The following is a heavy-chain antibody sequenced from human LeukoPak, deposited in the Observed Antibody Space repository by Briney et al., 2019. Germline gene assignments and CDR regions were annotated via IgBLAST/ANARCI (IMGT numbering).Heavy chain of an antibody. CDR1: GFTFINYA. CDR3: AKRPERYGGAAHFFDY. V-gene: IGHV3-23*01. D-gene: IGHD2-21*01. Sequence: GGSLRLSCAASGFTFINYAMSWVRQAPGKGLEWVSAISGTGPTPYYADSVKGRFTISRDNSQNTLYLQMNSLRAEDTAVYYCAKRPERYGGAAHFFDYWGQGTLVTVSS. J-gene: IGHJ4*02. CDR2: ISGTGPTP.